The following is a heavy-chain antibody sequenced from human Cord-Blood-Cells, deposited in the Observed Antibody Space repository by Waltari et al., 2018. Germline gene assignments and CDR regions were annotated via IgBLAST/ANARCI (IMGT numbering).Heavy chain of an antibody. CDR1: GYSISSGYY. D-gene: IGHD3-3*01. CDR3: ARDKGDYDFWSGYYFDY. Sequence: QVQLQESGPGLVKPSETLSLTCAVSGYSISSGYYWGWIRQPPGKGLEWIGSIYHSGSTYYTPSLKSRVTISVDTSKNQFSLKLSSVTAADTAVYYCARDKGDYDFWSGYYFDYWGQGTLVTVSS. V-gene: IGHV4-38-2*02. CDR2: IYHSGST. J-gene: IGHJ4*02.